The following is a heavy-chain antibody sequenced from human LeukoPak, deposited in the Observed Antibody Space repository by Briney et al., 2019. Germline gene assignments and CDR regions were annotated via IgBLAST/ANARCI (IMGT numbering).Heavy chain of an antibody. CDR3: ASHYDSSGYYTHDAFGI. CDR2: INPSGGST. J-gene: IGHJ3*02. V-gene: IGHV1-46*01. D-gene: IGHD3-22*01. Sequence: ASVKVSCKASGYTFTSYYMHWVRQAPGQGLEWMGIINPSGGSTSYAQKFQGRVTMTRDTSTSTVYMELSSLRSEDTAVYYCASHYDSSGYYTHDAFGIWGQGTMVTVSS. CDR1: GYTFTSYY.